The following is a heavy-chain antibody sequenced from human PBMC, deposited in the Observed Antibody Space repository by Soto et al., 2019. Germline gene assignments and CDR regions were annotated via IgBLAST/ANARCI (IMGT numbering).Heavy chain of an antibody. Sequence: ASVKVSCKASGYTFTSYAMHWVRQAPGQRLEWMGWINAGNGTTKYSQKFQGRVTITRDTSASTAYMELSSLRSEDTAVYYCASDSTVDSSGHYNWGQGTLVTVSS. V-gene: IGHV1-3*01. CDR3: ASDSTVDSSGHYN. D-gene: IGHD3-22*01. J-gene: IGHJ4*02. CDR1: GYTFTSYA. CDR2: INAGNGTT.